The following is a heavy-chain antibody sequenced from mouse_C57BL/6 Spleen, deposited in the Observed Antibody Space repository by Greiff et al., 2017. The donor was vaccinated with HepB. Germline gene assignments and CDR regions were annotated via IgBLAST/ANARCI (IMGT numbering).Heavy chain of an antibody. V-gene: IGHV5-4*01. CDR2: ISDGGSYT. J-gene: IGHJ4*01. CDR3: ARAYYYASMDY. CDR1: GFTFSSYA. Sequence: EVQRVESGGGLVKPGGSLKLSCAASGFTFSSYAMSWVRQTPEKRLEWVATISDGGSYTYYPDNVKGRFTISRDNAKNNLYLQMSHLKSEDTAMYYCARAYYYASMDYWGQGTSVTVSS. D-gene: IGHD1-1*01.